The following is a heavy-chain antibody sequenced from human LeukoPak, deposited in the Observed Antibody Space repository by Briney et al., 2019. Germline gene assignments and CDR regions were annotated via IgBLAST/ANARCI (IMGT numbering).Heavy chain of an antibody. CDR1: GFTFSPYT. J-gene: IGHJ6*02. V-gene: IGHV3-21*01. CDR3: AREEDSTTIRSSYGMDV. Sequence: PGGSLRLSCAGSGFTFSPYTMNCVRQAPGKGLEWVSCISKGGTYIYYADSVRGRFTISRDNAKNSLYLQMNSLRAEDTAVYYCAREEDSTTIRSSYGMDVWGQGTTVTVSS. CDR2: ISKGGTYI. D-gene: IGHD2/OR15-2a*01.